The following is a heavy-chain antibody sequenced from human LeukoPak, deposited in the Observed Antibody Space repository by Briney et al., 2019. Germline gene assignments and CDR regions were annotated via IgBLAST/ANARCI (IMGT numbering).Heavy chain of an antibody. CDR2: INSDGNTI. J-gene: IGHJ4*02. CDR3: ATDCTGATDY. CDR1: GFTFRHNL. D-gene: IGHD2-8*01. Sequence: PGGSLRLSYAASGFTFRHNLTPWVRQGPGKGLVWVSHINSDGNTIRYADSVKGRFTISRDNAKNTLYLQMNSLRAEDTAVYFCATDCTGATDYWGRATQVTVSS. V-gene: IGHV3-74*01.